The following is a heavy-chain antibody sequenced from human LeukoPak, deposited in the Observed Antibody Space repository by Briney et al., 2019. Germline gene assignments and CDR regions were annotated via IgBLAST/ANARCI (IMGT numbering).Heavy chain of an antibody. CDR2: IYYSGST. CDR3: ARGFLPQTALHIVVVTAYYFDY. J-gene: IGHJ4*02. CDR1: GGSISSYY. V-gene: IGHV4-59*12. Sequence: PSETLSLTCTVSGGSISSYYWSWIRQPPGKGLEWIGYIYYSGSTNYNPSLKSRVTISVDTSKNQFSLKLSSVTAADTAVYYCARGFLPQTALHIVVVTAYYFDYWGQGTLVTVSS. D-gene: IGHD2-21*02.